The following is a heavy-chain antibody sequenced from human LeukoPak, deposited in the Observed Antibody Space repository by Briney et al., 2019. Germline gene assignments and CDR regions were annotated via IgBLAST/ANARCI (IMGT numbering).Heavy chain of an antibody. CDR2: ISSSGSTI. D-gene: IGHD3-16*01. CDR3: AELGIMIGGV. Sequence: PGGSLRLSCAASGFTFSSCEMNWVRQAPGKGLEWVSYISSSGSTIYYADTVKGRFTISRDNAKNSLYLQMNSLRAEDTAVYYCAELGIMIGGVWGKGTTVTISS. V-gene: IGHV3-48*03. J-gene: IGHJ6*04. CDR1: GFTFSSCE.